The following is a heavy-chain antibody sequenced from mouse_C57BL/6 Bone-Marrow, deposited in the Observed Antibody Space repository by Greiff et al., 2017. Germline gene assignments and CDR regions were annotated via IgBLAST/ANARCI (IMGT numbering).Heavy chain of an antibody. J-gene: IGHJ3*01. CDR2: IRLKSDNYAT. V-gene: IGHV6-3*01. CDR3: TGYAY. CDR1: GFTFSNYW. Sequence: EVQLQESGGGLVQPGGSMKLSCVASGFTFSNYWMNWVRQSPEQGLEWVAQIRLKSDNYATHYAVSVKGRFTISRDESKSSVYLQMNNLRAEDTGIYYCTGYAYWGQGTLVTVSA.